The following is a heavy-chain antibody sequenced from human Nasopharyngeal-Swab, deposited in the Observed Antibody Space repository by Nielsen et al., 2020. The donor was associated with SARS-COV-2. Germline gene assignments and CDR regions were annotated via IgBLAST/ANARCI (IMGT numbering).Heavy chain of an antibody. CDR3: IAAAGTGSFDY. J-gene: IGHJ4*02. D-gene: IGHD6-13*01. Sequence: GESLKISCAASGFTFSSYAMSWVRQAPGKGLEWVSAISGSGGSTYYADSVKGRFTISRDNSKNTLYLQMNSLGAEDTAVYYCIAAAGTGSFDYWGQGTLVTVSS. V-gene: IGHV3-23*01. CDR1: GFTFSSYA. CDR2: ISGSGGST.